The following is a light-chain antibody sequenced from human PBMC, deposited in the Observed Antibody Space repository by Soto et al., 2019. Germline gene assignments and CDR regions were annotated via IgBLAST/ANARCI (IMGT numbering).Light chain of an antibody. Sequence: ENELTQSPGTLSLSPGERATLSCRASQSISSSYLAWYQQKPGQTPRLLIYHASSRATGIPDRFSGSVSGTDFTLTISRLDPEDFAVYYLLQYVDALLTFGGETKVE. J-gene: IGKJ4*01. V-gene: IGKV3-20*01. CDR3: LQYVDALLT. CDR2: HAS. CDR1: QSISSSY.